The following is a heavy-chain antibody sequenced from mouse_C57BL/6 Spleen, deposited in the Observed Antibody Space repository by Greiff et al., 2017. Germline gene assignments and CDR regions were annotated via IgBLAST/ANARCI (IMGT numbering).Heavy chain of an antibody. CDR3: ARTSYGSSLFDY. V-gene: IGHV1-26*01. D-gene: IGHD1-1*01. J-gene: IGHJ2*01. CDR2: INPNNGGT. Sequence: EVQLQQSGPELVKPGASVKISCKASGYTFTDYYMNWVKQSHGKSLEWIGDINPNNGGTSYNQKFKGKATLTVDKSSSTAYMELRSLTSEDSAVYYCARTSYGSSLFDYWGQGTTLTVSS. CDR1: GYTFTDYY.